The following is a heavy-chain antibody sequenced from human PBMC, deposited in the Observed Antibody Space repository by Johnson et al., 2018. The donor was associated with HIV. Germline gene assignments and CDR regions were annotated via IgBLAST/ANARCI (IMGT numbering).Heavy chain of an antibody. CDR1: GFTFSSYA. D-gene: IGHD5-18*01. J-gene: IGHJ3*02. V-gene: IGHV3-30-3*01. Sequence: QVQVVESGGGLVQPGGSLRLSCAASGFTFSSYAMHWVRQAPGKGLEWVAVISYDGSNKYYADSVKGRFTISRDNSKNTLYLQMNSLRAEDTAVYYCANSRGYGDAFDIWGQGTMVTVSS. CDR2: ISYDGSNK. CDR3: ANSRGYGDAFDI.